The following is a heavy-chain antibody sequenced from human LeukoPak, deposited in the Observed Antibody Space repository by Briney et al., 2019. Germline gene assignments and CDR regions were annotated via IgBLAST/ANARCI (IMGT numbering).Heavy chain of an antibody. CDR3: AKGVGSGTTYWYFDL. CDR2: INGSGGTT. J-gene: IGHJ2*01. V-gene: IGHV3-23*01. Sequence: GGSLRLSCAASGFTLNSYAMTWVRQAPGKGLEWVSIINGSGGTTYYADSVKGRFTISRDNSQNTLYLQMNSLRAEDRAVYYCAKGVGSGTTYWYFDLWGGGTLVTVSS. CDR1: GFTLNSYA. D-gene: IGHD1-1*01.